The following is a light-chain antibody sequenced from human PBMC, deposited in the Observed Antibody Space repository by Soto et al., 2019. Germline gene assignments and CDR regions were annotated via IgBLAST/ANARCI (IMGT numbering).Light chain of an antibody. J-gene: IGLJ1*01. V-gene: IGLV2-11*01. Sequence: QSVLTQPRSVSGSPGQSVTISCTGTSSDVVGYDYVSWYQQHPGKATKLMIYDVSKRPSVVPDRFSGSKSGNTASLTISGFQAEDEADYYCCSYAGSYVFGTGTKVTVL. CDR2: DVS. CDR1: SSDVVGYDY. CDR3: CSYAGSYV.